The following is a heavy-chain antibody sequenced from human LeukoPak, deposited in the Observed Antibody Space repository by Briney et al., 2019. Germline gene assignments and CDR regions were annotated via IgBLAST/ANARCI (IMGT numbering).Heavy chain of an antibody. CDR1: GYTFTGYY. Sequence: ASVKVSCKASGYTFTGYYMHWVRQAPGQGLEWMGWINPNSGGTNYAQKFQGRVTMTRDTSISTAYMELSRLGSDDTAVYYRARVRGSWYFDYWGQGTLVTVSS. V-gene: IGHV1-2*02. CDR2: INPNSGGT. CDR3: ARVRGSWYFDY. D-gene: IGHD6-13*01. J-gene: IGHJ4*02.